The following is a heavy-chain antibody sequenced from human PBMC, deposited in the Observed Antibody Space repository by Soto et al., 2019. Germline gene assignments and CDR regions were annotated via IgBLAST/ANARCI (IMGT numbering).Heavy chain of an antibody. Sequence: GGSLRLSCAASGFTFSSYWMSWVRQAPGKGLEWVANIKQDGSEKYYVDSVKGRFTVSRDNAKNSLYLQMNSLRAEDTAVYYCARIKGPDSSGYLAGVDIWGQGTMVTVSS. CDR3: ARIKGPDSSGYLAGVDI. D-gene: IGHD3-22*01. CDR1: GFTFSSYW. V-gene: IGHV3-7*03. CDR2: IKQDGSEK. J-gene: IGHJ3*02.